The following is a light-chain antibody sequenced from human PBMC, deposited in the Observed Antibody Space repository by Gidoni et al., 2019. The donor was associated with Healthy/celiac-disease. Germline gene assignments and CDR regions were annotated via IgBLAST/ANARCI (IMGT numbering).Light chain of an antibody. J-gene: IGKJ2*01. Sequence: DIQMTQSPSSLSASVGDRVTITCQASQDISNYLNWYQQKPGKAPKLLIYDASNLETGVPSRFSGSGSGTDFTFTISSLQPEDIATYYCQHFETFGQXTKLEIK. CDR3: QHFET. CDR1: QDISNY. CDR2: DAS. V-gene: IGKV1-33*01.